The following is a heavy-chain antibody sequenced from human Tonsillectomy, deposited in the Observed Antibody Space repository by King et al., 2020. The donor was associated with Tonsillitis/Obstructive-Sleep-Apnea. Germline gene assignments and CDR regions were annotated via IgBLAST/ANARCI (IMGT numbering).Heavy chain of an antibody. J-gene: IGHJ4*02. CDR1: GFTFDDYV. D-gene: IGHD3-10*01. CDR2: INWIGGST. V-gene: IGHV3-20*04. Sequence: DVQLVESGGGVVRPGGSLRLSCAASGFTFDDYVMSLVRQAPGKGLEVVSGINWIGGSTGYADSVKGRFTISRDNAKNSLYLQMNSLRAEDTALYYCARVPYGSGSFYFDYWGQGTLVTVSS. CDR3: ARVPYGSGSFYFDY.